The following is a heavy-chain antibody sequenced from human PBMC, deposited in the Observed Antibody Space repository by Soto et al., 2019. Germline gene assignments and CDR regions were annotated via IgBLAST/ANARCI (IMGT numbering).Heavy chain of an antibody. Sequence: QITLKESGPTLVKPTQTLTLTCTFSGFSLYTRGVGVGWIRQPPGKALEWLALIYWDDDKRYSPSLKTRLNIPQGTSKNQMVLTMTHMDPGDTATDSCAHICGGRWFDFWGQGTLDTGSS. D-gene: IGHD2-15*01. J-gene: IGHJ4*02. CDR3: AHICGGRWFDF. CDR1: GFSLYTRGVG. V-gene: IGHV2-5*02. CDR2: IYWDDDK.